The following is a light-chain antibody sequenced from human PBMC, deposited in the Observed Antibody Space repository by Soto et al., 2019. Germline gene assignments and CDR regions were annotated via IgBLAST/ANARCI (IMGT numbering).Light chain of an antibody. CDR2: GAS. CDR1: QSVGSTY. J-gene: IGKJ5*01. CDR3: QQYGSSPRTYT. Sequence: EIVLTQSPGTLSLSPGERATLSCRASQSVGSTYLAWFQQKPGQAPRLFIYGASSRATGIPDWFSGSGSGTDFTLTISRLEPEDFAVYYCQQYGSSPRTYTFGQGTRLEIK. V-gene: IGKV3-20*01.